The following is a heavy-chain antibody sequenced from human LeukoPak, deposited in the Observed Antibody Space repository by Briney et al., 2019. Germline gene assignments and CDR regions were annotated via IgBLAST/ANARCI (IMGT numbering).Heavy chain of an antibody. Sequence: GGPLRLSCEASGFTFSNYYMNWVRQAPGKGLEWLSSISGSKTYISHADSVKGRFTIARDNVKNSLYLQMNSLRAGDTAVYYCARGEVGDAIDYWGQGTLVTVSS. CDR3: ARGEVGDAIDY. V-gene: IGHV3-21*01. J-gene: IGHJ4*02. CDR1: GFTFSNYY. D-gene: IGHD2-21*02. CDR2: ISGSKTYI.